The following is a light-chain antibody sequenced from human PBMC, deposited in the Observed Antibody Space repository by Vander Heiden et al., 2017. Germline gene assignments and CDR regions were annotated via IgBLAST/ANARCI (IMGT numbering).Light chain of an antibody. Sequence: QCALTQPSSGSRSPGPCLPISCTGTSRDVGGYKYVSWDQQHPGKATKLMIYEVSKRPAGVPDRFSGSKSDNTASLTVSGLQAEDEADYYCSSYAGSNNFVFGTGTKVTVL. V-gene: IGLV2-8*01. CDR2: EVS. J-gene: IGLJ1*01. CDR1: SRDVGGYKY. CDR3: SSYAGSNNFV.